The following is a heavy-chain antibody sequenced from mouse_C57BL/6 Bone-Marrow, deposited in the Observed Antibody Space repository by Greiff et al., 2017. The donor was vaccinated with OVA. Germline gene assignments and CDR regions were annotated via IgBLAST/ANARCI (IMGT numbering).Heavy chain of an antibody. CDR1: GYTFTDYE. V-gene: IGHV1-15*01. Sequence: QVQLKQSGAELVRPGASVTLSCKASGYTFTDYEMHWVKQTPVHGLEWIGAIDPETGGTAYHQKFKGKAILTADKSSSTAYMERRSLTYEDAAVYYGTRGGGNYNYFDYWGQGTTLTVSS. J-gene: IGHJ2*01. D-gene: IGHD2-1*01. CDR3: TRGGGNYNYFDY. CDR2: IDPETGGT.